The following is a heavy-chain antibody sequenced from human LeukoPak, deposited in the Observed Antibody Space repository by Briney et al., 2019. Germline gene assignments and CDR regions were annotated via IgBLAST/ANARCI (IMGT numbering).Heavy chain of an antibody. CDR2: IGTAGNT. J-gene: IGHJ3*02. Sequence: GGSLRLSCAASGFTFSSYDMHWVRQGTGKGLEWVSAIGTAGNTYYPGSVKGRFTTSRENAKNSLYLQMNSLRVGDTAVYYCARGRGWGTFDIWGQGTMVTVSS. CDR1: GFTFSSYD. D-gene: IGHD3-10*01. V-gene: IGHV3-13*04. CDR3: ARGRGWGTFDI.